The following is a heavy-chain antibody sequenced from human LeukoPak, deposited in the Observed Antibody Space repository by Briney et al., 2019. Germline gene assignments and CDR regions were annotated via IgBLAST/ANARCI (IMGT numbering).Heavy chain of an antibody. J-gene: IGHJ6*02. Sequence: GGSLRLSCEASGFTFSIYDMHWVRQAPGKGLEWVAVISYDGGNKLYADTVKGRFSISRDNSKNTVYLQMNSLRAEDTAVYYCDGMDVWGQGTTVTVSS. CDR3: DGMDV. V-gene: IGHV3-30-3*01. CDR2: ISYDGGNK. CDR1: GFTFSIYD.